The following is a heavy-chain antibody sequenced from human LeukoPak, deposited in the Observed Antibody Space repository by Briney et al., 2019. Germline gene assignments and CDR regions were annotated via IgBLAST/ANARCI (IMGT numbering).Heavy chain of an antibody. CDR1: GFTVSTNY. Sequence: GGSLRLSCGASGFTVSTNYMSGVPQSPGEGLEWVSVIYSGGTTYSADSVKGRFTISRDNSKNSLYLQMNNMRVEDTAVYYYARDRGGRRSACWGQGPLVTVSS. CDR2: IYSGGTT. D-gene: IGHD3-10*01. J-gene: IGHJ4*02. V-gene: IGHV3-66*01. CDR3: ARDRGGRRSAC.